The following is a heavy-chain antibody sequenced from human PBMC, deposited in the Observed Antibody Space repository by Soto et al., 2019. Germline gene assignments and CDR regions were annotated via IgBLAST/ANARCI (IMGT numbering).Heavy chain of an antibody. D-gene: IGHD6-13*01. V-gene: IGHV3-23*01. CDR2: VTYSGTTT. CDR3: AKEGGDSSIWVPFDS. J-gene: IGHJ5*01. Sequence: HPGGALRLFCCASGVTFSAYTMNKVRQAPGKGLEWVSSVTYSGTTTYYADSVKGRFTISRDNSKNTLYLQMNSLRVEDTAVYFCAKEGGDSSIWVPFDSWGQGTLVTVPS. CDR1: GVTFSAYT.